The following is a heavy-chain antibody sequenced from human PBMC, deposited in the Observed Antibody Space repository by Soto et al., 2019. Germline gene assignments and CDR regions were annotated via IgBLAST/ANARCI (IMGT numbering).Heavy chain of an antibody. D-gene: IGHD3-22*01. CDR1: GDTFSSYA. CDR3: ARDGSGYRSRASPMDV. Sequence: QVQLVQSGAEVKKPGSSVKVSCKASGDTFSSYAISWVRQAPGQGLEWMGGIIPIFGTANYAQKFQGRVTITADESTSTAYMELSSLSSEDTAVYYCARDGSGYRSRASPMDVWGQGNTVTVSS. V-gene: IGHV1-69*01. J-gene: IGHJ6*02. CDR2: IIPIFGTA.